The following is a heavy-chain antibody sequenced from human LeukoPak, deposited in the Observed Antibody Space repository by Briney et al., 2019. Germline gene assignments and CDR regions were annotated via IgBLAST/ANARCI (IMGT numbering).Heavy chain of an antibody. CDR1: GFTFSSYW. CDR3: ARRGTSSSWAHFDY. D-gene: IGHD6-13*01. V-gene: IGHV3-7*05. Sequence: GGSLRLSCAASGFTFSSYWMTWVRQAPGKGLEWVANIKQDGSEKYYVDSVKGRFTISRDNAKNSLYLQMNSLEAEDTAVYDCARRGTSSSWAHFDYWGQGSLVTVSS. J-gene: IGHJ4*02. CDR2: IKQDGSEK.